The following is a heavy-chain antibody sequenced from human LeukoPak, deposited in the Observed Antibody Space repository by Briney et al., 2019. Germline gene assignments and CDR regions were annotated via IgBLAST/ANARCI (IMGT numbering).Heavy chain of an antibody. CDR1: GGTFSSYA. V-gene: IGHV1-69*04. CDR3: ARGRYCSSTSCYTYYYGMDV. Sequence: GSSVTVSCTASGGTFSSYAISWVRQAPGQGLEWMGRIIPILGIANYAQKFQGRVTITADKSTSTAYMELSSLRAEDTAGYYCARGRYCSSTSCYTYYYGMDVWGQGTTVTVSS. J-gene: IGHJ6*02. D-gene: IGHD2-2*02. CDR2: IIPILGIA.